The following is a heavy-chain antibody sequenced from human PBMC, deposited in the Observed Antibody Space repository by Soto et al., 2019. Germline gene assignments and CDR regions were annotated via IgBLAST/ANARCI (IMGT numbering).Heavy chain of an antibody. CDR3: ARDTRYGVLDY. J-gene: IGHJ4*02. V-gene: IGHV4-59*01. Sequence: QVQLQESGPGLVKPSETLSLTCTVSGGSISSYYCSWIRQPPGKGLEWIGYIYYSGDTNYNPSLKSRVTISVDTSKNQFSLSLSSLTAADTAVYYCARDTRYGVLDYWGQGTLVTVSS. CDR1: GGSISSYY. D-gene: IGHD4-17*01. CDR2: IYYSGDT.